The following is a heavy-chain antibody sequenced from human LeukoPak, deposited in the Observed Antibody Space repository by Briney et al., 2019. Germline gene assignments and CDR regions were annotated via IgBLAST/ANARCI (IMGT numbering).Heavy chain of an antibody. J-gene: IGHJ4*02. CDR1: GFTFSSYG. V-gene: IGHV3-48*02. Sequence: PRGSRRLSCAASGFTFSSYGMNWVRQAPGKRLEWVSYISSSSDSIYYADSVKGRFTISRDNAENSLYLQMNSLRDEDTAVYYCARAMRSGYDYWGQGTLVTVSS. CDR2: ISSSSDSI. D-gene: IGHD5-12*01. CDR3: ARAMRSGYDY.